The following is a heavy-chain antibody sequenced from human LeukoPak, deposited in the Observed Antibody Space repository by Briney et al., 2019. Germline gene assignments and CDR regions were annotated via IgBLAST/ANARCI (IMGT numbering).Heavy chain of an antibody. J-gene: IGHJ4*02. CDR3: ARDGYYDILTGYPRFDY. Sequence: PSETLSLTCTVSGYSISSGYFWGWIRQPPGKGLEWIGSIYHSGSTYYNPSLKSRVTISMDTSKNQFSLKLSSVTAADTAVYYCARDGYYDILTGYPRFDYWGQGTLVTVSS. D-gene: IGHD3-9*01. CDR1: GYSISSGYF. CDR2: IYHSGST. V-gene: IGHV4-38-2*02.